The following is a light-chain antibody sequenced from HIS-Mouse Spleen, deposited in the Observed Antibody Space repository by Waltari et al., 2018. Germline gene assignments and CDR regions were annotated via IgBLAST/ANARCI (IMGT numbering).Light chain of an antibody. CDR2: DVS. CDR1: SSDVGGYNF. J-gene: IGLJ1*01. CDR3: SSYTSSSTLV. V-gene: IGLV2-14*03. Sequence: QYALTQPASVSGSPGQPIPLPCPGTSSDVGGYNFSPWYQQHPGKAPKLMIYDVSNRPSGVSNRFSGSKSGNTASLTISGLQAEDEADYYCSSYTSSSTLVFGTGTKVTVL.